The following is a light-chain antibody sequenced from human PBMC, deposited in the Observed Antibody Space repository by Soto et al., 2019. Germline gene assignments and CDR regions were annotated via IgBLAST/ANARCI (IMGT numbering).Light chain of an antibody. V-gene: IGLV2-14*01. Sequence: QSALTQPASVSGSPGQSITISCTGTSSDVGGSNYVSWYQQHPGKAPKLMIYEVSNRPSGVSNRFSGSKSGNTASLTISGLQAEDEADYYCISYTASSTRVFGGGTKLTVL. CDR1: SSDVGGSNY. CDR3: ISYTASSTRV. J-gene: IGLJ2*01. CDR2: EVS.